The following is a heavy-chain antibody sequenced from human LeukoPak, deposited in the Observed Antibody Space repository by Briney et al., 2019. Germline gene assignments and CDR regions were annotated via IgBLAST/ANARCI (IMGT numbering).Heavy chain of an antibody. CDR1: GYTFTSYV. CDR2: ISAYNGNT. CDR3: ARELTYYYDSSGYKYYYYYYMDV. Sequence: ASVKVSCKASGYTFTSYVISWVRQAPGQGLEWMGWISAYNGNTNYAQKLQGRVTMTTDTSTSTAYMELRSLRSDDTAVYYCARELTYYYDSSGYKYYYYYYMDVWGKGTTVTVSS. V-gene: IGHV1-18*01. J-gene: IGHJ6*03. D-gene: IGHD3-22*01.